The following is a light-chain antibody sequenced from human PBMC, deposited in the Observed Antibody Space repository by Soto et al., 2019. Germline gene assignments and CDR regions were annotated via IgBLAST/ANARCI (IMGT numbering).Light chain of an antibody. J-gene: IGKJ1*01. V-gene: IGKV3-15*01. CDR3: QQYNNWPGT. CDR1: QNIYSN. Sequence: IVMTQPPATLSVSPGERVTLSCRASQNIYSNIAWYQQRPGQAPRLLIYGASTRATGIPARFSGSGSGTEFTLTISSLQSEDFAVYYCQQYNNWPGTFGQGTKVDIK. CDR2: GAS.